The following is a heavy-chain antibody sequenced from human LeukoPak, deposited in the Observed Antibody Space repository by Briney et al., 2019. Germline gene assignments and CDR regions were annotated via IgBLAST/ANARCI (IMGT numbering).Heavy chain of an antibody. D-gene: IGHD6-13*01. CDR1: GFTFSNYA. J-gene: IGHJ4*02. V-gene: IGHV3-30-3*01. CDR3: AKEAAAAGTFDY. CDR2: ISYDGNNK. Sequence: GGSLRLSCAASGFTFSNYAIHWVRQAPDKGLEWVAVISYDGNNKYYADSVKGRFTISRDNSKNTLYLQMNSLRAEDTAVYYCAKEAAAAGTFDYWGQGTLVTVSS.